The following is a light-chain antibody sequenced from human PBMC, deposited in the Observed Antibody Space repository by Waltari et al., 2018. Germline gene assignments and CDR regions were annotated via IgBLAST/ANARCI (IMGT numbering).Light chain of an antibody. CDR2: DND. Sequence: QSVLTQPPSVSAAPGQRVTISCTGSSFNIGNNHVSWYQQYPGTAPKVLITDNDKRSSGISDRFFASKSGTSATLGITGLQTGDEADYYCGTWDDSLTHWVFGGGTKVTVL. J-gene: IGLJ3*02. V-gene: IGLV1-51*01. CDR1: SFNIGNNH. CDR3: GTWDDSLTHWV.